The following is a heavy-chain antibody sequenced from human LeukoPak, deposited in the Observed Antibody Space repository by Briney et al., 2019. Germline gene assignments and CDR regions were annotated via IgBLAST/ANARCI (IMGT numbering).Heavy chain of an antibody. Sequence: SETLSLTCTVSGGSISSGSYYWSWIRQPAGKGLEWIGRIYTSGSTNYNPSLKSRVTISVDMSKNQFSLKLSSVTAADTAVYYCARELDTAMVTYYFDYWGQGTLVTVSS. J-gene: IGHJ4*02. CDR1: GGSISSGSYY. CDR3: ARELDTAMVTYYFDY. CDR2: IYTSGST. V-gene: IGHV4-61*02. D-gene: IGHD5-18*01.